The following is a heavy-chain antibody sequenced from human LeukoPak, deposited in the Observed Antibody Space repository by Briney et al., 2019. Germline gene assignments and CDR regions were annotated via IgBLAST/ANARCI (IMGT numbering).Heavy chain of an antibody. CDR3: AREAITIFGVVRTQTTYGPHRFDP. CDR2: IIPIFGTA. CDR1: GGTFSSYA. V-gene: IGHV1-69*06. J-gene: IGHJ5*02. Sequence: SVKVSCKASGGTFSSYAISWVRQAPGQGLEWMGGIIPIFGTANYAQKFQGRVTITADKSTSTAYMELSSLRSEDTAVYYCAREAITIFGVVRTQTTYGPHRFDPWDQGTLVTVSS. D-gene: IGHD3-3*01.